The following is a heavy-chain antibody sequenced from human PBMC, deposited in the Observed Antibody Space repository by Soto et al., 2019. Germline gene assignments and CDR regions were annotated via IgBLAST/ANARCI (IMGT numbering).Heavy chain of an antibody. D-gene: IGHD6-6*01. CDR3: AKDRLEYSSSSGGVSYYYYYGMDV. Sequence: GGSLRLSCAASGFTFSSYAMSWVRQAPGKGLEWVPAISGSGGSTYYADSVKGRFTISRDNSKNTLYLQMNSLRAEDTAVYYCAKDRLEYSSSSGGVSYYYYYGMDVWGQGTTVTVSS. CDR2: ISGSGGST. J-gene: IGHJ6*02. V-gene: IGHV3-23*01. CDR1: GFTFSSYA.